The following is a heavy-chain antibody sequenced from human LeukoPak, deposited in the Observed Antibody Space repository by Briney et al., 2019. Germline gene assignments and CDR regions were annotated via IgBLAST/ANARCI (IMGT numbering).Heavy chain of an antibody. D-gene: IGHD3-22*01. J-gene: IGHJ4*02. CDR3: AKGSLSSGDPYYFDY. V-gene: IGHV3-23*01. CDR2: ISGSGGST. Sequence: TGGSLRLSCAASGFTFSSYAMSWVRQAPGKGLEWVSAISGSGGSTYYADSVKGRFTISRDNSKNTPYLQMNSLRAEDTAVYYCAKGSLSSGDPYYFDYWGQGTLVTVSS. CDR1: GFTFSSYA.